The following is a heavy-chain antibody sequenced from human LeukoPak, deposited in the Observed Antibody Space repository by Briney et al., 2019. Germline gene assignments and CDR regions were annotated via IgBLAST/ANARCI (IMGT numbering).Heavy chain of an antibody. J-gene: IGHJ5*02. D-gene: IGHD1-26*01. CDR3: TRDSGTYNWFDP. CDR1: GFTFSGSA. CDR2: IDKKDKGYATAT. Sequence: VQPGGSLKLSCAASGFTFSGSAIHWVRQSSGKGLEWVGQIDKKDKGYATATAYAASVKGRFTISRDDSINTAYLQMKSLKTEDTAIYYCTRDSGTYNWFDPWGQGTLVTVSS. V-gene: IGHV3-73*01.